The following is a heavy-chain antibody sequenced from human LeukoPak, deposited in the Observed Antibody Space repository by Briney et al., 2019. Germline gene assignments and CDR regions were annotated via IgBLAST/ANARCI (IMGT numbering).Heavy chain of an antibody. V-gene: IGHV3-23*01. Sequence: PGGSLRLSCAASGFTFSSSAMSWVRQVPGKGLEWVSGISASGGSTYYADSVRGRFTISRDNAKNSLYLQMNSLRAEDTAVYYCARGRRCMDVWGQGTTVTVSS. CDR2: ISASGGST. CDR1: GFTFSSSA. CDR3: ARGRRCMDV. J-gene: IGHJ6*02.